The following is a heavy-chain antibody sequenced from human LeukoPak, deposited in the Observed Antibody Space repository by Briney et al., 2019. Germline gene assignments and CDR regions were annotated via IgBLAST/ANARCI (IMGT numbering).Heavy chain of an antibody. D-gene: IGHD6-13*01. J-gene: IGHJ4*02. V-gene: IGHV3-74*03. CDR2: IKSDGSST. Sequence: PGGSLRLSCAASGFTFSSCWMHWVRQAPGKGLVWVSCIKSDGSSTTYADSVKGRFTISRDNAKNTLHLQMNSLRAEDTAVYYCARDSSSWYYDYWGQGTLVTVSS. CDR1: GFTFSSCW. CDR3: ARDSSSWYYDY.